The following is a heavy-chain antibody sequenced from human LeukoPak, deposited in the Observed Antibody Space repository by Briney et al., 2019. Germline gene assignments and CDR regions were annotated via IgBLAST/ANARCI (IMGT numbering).Heavy chain of an antibody. V-gene: IGHV3-23*01. J-gene: IGHJ4*02. Sequence: GGSLRLSCAASGFTFSSYAMSWVRQAPGKGLEWVSAISGSGGSTYYADSVKGRFTISRDNSKNTLHLQMNSLRAEDTAVYYCAKDRDDSSGYWPLGDIWGQGTLVTVSS. CDR2: ISGSGGST. D-gene: IGHD3-22*01. CDR3: AKDRDDSSGYWPLGDI. CDR1: GFTFSSYA.